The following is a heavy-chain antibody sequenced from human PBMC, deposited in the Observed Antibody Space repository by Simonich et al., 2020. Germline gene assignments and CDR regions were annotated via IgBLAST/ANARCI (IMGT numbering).Heavy chain of an antibody. Sequence: QVQLVQSGAEVKKPGASVKVSCKASGYTFTSYDINWVRQATGQGLEWMVWTNPNSGNTGYAQKFQGRVTITRKTSISTAYMELSSLRSEDTAVYYCARTYSGSYYYFDYWGQGTLVTVSS. J-gene: IGHJ4*02. CDR1: GYTFTSYD. V-gene: IGHV1-8*03. CDR2: TNPNSGNT. CDR3: ARTYSGSYYYFDY. D-gene: IGHD1-26*01.